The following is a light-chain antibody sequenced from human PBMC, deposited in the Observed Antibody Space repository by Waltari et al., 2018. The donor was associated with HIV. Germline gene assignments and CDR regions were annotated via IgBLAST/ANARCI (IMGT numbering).Light chain of an antibody. Sequence: QSALTQPASVSGSPGQSITVSCTGTSSDVGAYNYVSWYQQTPDTAPNLVIYEVSNRPSGISYRFSGSKSGNTASLTISGLQTEDEGDYYCSSFTTSNSLLFGGGTKVTVL. CDR3: SSFTTSNSLL. V-gene: IGLV2-14*01. J-gene: IGLJ2*01. CDR1: SSDVGAYNY. CDR2: EVS.